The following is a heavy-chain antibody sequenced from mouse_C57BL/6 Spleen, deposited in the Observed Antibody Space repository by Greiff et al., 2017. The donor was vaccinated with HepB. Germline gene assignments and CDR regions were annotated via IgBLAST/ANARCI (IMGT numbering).Heavy chain of an antibody. J-gene: IGHJ1*03. CDR1: GYTFTDYN. CDR3: ARDGSRRGPYIDV. Sequence: EVHLVESGPELVKPGASVKIPCKASGYTFTDYNMDWVKQSHGKSLEWIGDINPNNGGTIYNQKFKGKATLTVDKSSSTAYMELRSLTSEDTAVYYCARDGSRRGPYIDVWGKGTTVTVSS. D-gene: IGHD1-1*01. V-gene: IGHV1-18*01. CDR2: INPNNGGT.